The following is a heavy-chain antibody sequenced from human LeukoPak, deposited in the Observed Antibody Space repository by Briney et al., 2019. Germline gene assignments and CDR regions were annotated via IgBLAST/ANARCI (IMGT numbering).Heavy chain of an antibody. CDR2: ISSSSSYT. J-gene: IGHJ4*02. D-gene: IGHD6-13*01. CDR1: GVPFSDFY. Sequence: PGGSLRLSCVVSGVPFSDFYMNWVRQAPAKGLEWISYISSSSSYTDYAESVKGRFTISRDNAKSALYLEMNDLRVEDTAVYYCAAGTAADYWGQGTLVIVSS. CDR3: AAGTAADY. V-gene: IGHV3-11*03.